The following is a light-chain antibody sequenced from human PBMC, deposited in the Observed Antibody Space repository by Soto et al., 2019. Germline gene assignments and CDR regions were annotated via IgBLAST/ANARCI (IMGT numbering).Light chain of an antibody. V-gene: IGKV1-5*01. CDR1: QSVSDW. J-gene: IGKJ1*01. CDR2: DTS. CDR3: HQYNSYPWT. Sequence: PSTLSASVVDRVTITCRASQSVSDWLAWYQKKPGNHPKLLIYDTSRLESAVPSRFSASGSGTEFTLTIRGLQTDDFATYYCHQYNSYPWTFGQGTKVDIK.